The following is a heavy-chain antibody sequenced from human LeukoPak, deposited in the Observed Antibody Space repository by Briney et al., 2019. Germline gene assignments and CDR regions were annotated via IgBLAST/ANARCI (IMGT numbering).Heavy chain of an antibody. CDR2: ISYDGTDE. V-gene: IGHV3-30*01. CDR1: GFIFRYYA. J-gene: IGHJ4*02. Sequence: AGGSLRLSCTASGFIFRYYAMHWVRQAPGKGLEWVAIISYDGTDENFADSVEGRFTISRDNSMNTLYLQMNSLRHEDTAVYFCARGGVVTGTKYALEYWGQGTLVTVSS. CDR3: ARGGVVTGTKYALEY. D-gene: IGHD1-7*01.